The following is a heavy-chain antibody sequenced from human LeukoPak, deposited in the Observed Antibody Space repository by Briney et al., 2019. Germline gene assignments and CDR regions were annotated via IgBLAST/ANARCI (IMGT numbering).Heavy chain of an antibody. CDR3: AELGITMIGGV. CDR1: GFTFSSYA. CDR2: ISGSGDTT. J-gene: IGHJ6*04. V-gene: IGHV3-23*01. Sequence: PGGSLRLSCAASGFTFSSYAITWVRQAPGKGLEWVSTISGSGDTTYYADSVKGRFTISRDNSKNTLYLQLNSLRAEDTAVYYCAELGITMIGGVWGKGTTVTISS. D-gene: IGHD3-10*02.